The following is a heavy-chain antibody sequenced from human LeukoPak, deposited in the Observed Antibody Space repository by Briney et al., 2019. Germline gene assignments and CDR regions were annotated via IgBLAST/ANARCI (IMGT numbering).Heavy chain of an antibody. CDR3: TDYSDYRFRY. CDR2: IRSKANSYAT. D-gene: IGHD4-11*01. Sequence: GGSLRLSCAASGFTFSGSAMHWVRQASGKGLEWVGRIRSKANSYATAYAASVKGRFTISRDDSKNTAYLQMNSLKTEGTAVYYCTDYSDYRFRYWGQGTLVTVSS. V-gene: IGHV3-73*01. CDR1: GFTFSGSA. J-gene: IGHJ4*02.